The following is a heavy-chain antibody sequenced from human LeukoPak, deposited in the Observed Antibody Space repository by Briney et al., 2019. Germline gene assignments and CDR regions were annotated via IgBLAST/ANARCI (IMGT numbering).Heavy chain of an antibody. CDR3: AKYGGSGWVIDY. CDR1: GGSISNYY. CDR2: IYYTGAN. V-gene: IGHV4-59*08. Sequence: SETLSLTCTVSGGSISNYYWTWIRQPPGKGLEWIGYIYYTGANSYNPSLKSRVTISVDTFKNQFSLKLTSVTAADTAVYYCAKYGGSGWVIDYWGQGALVTVSS. D-gene: IGHD6-19*01. J-gene: IGHJ4*02.